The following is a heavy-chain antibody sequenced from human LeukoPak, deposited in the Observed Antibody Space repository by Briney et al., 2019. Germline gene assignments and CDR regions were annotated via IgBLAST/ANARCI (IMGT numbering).Heavy chain of an antibody. CDR2: ISSNGGST. V-gene: IGHV3-64D*06. J-gene: IGHJ6*03. D-gene: IGHD3-9*01. Sequence: GGSLRLSCSASGFTFSSYAKHWVRQAPGKGLEYVSAISSNGGSTYYADSVKGRFTISRDNSKNTLYLQMSSLRAEDTAVYYCVKGKGYDILTAYPVMDVWGKGTTVTVSS. CDR1: GFTFSSYA. CDR3: VKGKGYDILTAYPVMDV.